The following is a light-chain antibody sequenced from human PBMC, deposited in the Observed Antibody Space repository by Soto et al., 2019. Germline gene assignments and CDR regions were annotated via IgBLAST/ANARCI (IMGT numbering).Light chain of an antibody. CDR2: GAS. CDR3: HQYNNWPPIT. Sequence: EMVMTQSPDTLFVCLGEGATLSCRASQSVSSHLAWYQHKPGQAPRLLIYGASTRATGIPARFSGSGSGTEFTLTISSLQSEDFAVYYCHQYNNWPPITFGQGTRLEIK. CDR1: QSVSSH. V-gene: IGKV3-15*01. J-gene: IGKJ5*01.